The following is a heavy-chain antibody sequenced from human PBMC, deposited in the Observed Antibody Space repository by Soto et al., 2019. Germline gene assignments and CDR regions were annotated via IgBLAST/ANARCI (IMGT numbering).Heavy chain of an antibody. V-gene: IGHV3-21*01. D-gene: IGHD3-3*01. CDR1: GFTFSSYS. J-gene: IGHJ4*02. CDR3: GANDFWSGEFDY. CDR2: ISSSSSYI. Sequence: GGSLRLSCAASGFTFSSYSMNWVRQAPGKGLEWVSSISSSSSYIYYADSVKGRFTISRDNAKNSLYLQMNSLRAEDTAVYYCGANDFWSGEFDYWGQGTLVTVSS.